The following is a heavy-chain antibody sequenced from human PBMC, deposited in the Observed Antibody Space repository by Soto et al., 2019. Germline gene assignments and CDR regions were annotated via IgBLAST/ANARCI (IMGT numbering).Heavy chain of an antibody. CDR3: ARIAAATTP. J-gene: IGHJ5*02. CDR1: GGSITSFF. V-gene: IGHV4-59*08. Sequence: QVQLHESGPGLVKPSETLSLTCTVSGGSITSFFWNWIRQPPGKGLEWIGNLYSGSTKYSPSLKSRVTISADTSNNHFSLGLRSVTAADTAVFYCARIAAATTPWGQGILVTVSS. D-gene: IGHD6-13*01. CDR2: NLYSGST.